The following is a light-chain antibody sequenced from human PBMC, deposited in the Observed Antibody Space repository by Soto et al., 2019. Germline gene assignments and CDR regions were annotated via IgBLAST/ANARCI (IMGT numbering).Light chain of an antibody. Sequence: EIVFTQSPATLSLSPGERATLSCRASQSVSSYLAWYQQKPGQAPRLLIYEASTRANGIPARFSGSGSGTELTFTISSLQSEDFAVYDGQQYNNWPTITFGPGTRLEI. CDR2: EAS. CDR1: QSVSSY. J-gene: IGKJ5*01. V-gene: IGKV3-15*01. CDR3: QQYNNWPTIT.